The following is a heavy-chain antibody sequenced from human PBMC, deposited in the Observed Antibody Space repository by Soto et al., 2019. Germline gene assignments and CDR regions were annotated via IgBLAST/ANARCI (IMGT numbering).Heavy chain of an antibody. CDR1: GGTFSSYT. CDR3: ARDDGLAYCGGDCYS. Sequence: QVQLVQSGAEVKKPGSSVKVSCKASGGTFSSYTISWVRQAPGQGLEWMGRIIPILGIANYAQKFQGRVTITADKSTSTAYMEVSSLRCEDTAVYYCARDDGLAYCGGDCYSWGQGTLVTVSS. V-gene: IGHV1-69*02. J-gene: IGHJ4*02. D-gene: IGHD2-21*02. CDR2: IIPILGIA.